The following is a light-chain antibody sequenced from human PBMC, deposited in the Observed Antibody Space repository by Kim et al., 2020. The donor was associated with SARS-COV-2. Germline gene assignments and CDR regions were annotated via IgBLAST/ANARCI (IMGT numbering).Light chain of an antibody. CDR3: QQYGRSPPFT. V-gene: IGKV3-20*01. CDR2: GAS. J-gene: IGKJ3*01. CDR1: QSVSSSY. Sequence: PGERATLSCTASQSVSSSYLTWYQLKPGQAPRLLIYGASRRATGIPDRFSGSGSGTDFALTISRLEPEDFAIYYCQQYGRSPPFTFGPGTKVDIK.